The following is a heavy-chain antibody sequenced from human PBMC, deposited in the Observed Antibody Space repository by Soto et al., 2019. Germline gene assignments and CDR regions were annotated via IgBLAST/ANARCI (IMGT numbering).Heavy chain of an antibody. Sequence: ASVKVSCKASGGTFSSYRINWVRQAPGQGPEWVGGIVPIRRTADYAQTFQGRVIITADESARTSYMELRSLRSQDTAVYYCVRDSGAKLSSSWGQGTLVTVSS. CDR1: GGTFSSYR. CDR3: VRDSGAKLSSS. V-gene: IGHV1-69*13. CDR2: IVPIRRTA. D-gene: IGHD6-13*01. J-gene: IGHJ4*02.